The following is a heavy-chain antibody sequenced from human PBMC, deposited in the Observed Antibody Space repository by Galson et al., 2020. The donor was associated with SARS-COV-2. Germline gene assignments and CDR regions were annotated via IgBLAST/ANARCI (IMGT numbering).Heavy chain of an antibody. CDR1: GFSLNHARMA. J-gene: IGHJ6*03. D-gene: IGHD1-1*01. Sequence: SGPTLVKPTDTLTLTCTVSGFSLNHARMAVSWIRQPPGKALEWLAHIFSNDQKSYSTSLKTRLTISKDASKSQVVLTMTDMDPVDTATYYCARRWVEPGPVYFYFDYYMDVWGKGITGSVAS. CDR3: ARRWVEPGPVYFYFDYYMDV. CDR2: IFSNDQK. V-gene: IGHV2-26*01.